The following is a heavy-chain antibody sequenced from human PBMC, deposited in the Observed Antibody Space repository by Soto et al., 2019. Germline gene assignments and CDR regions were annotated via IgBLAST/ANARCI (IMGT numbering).Heavy chain of an antibody. CDR2: IKQDGSHK. Sequence: LRLSCAASGFTFSNYWMSWVRQAPGKGLEWVANIKQDGSHKFYVDSVKGRFTMSRDNAENSLYLQMSSLRAEDTAVYYCARGSSVYDSSGYAFDFRGQGSLATVSS. CDR1: GFTFSNYW. J-gene: IGHJ4*02. CDR3: ARGSSVYDSSGYAFDF. V-gene: IGHV3-7*01. D-gene: IGHD3-22*01.